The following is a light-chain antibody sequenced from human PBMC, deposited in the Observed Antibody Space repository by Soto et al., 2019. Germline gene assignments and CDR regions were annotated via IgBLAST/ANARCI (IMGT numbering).Light chain of an antibody. V-gene: IGKV3-20*01. Sequence: TQSPSSLSLSPGERATLSCRASQSVDSSYLAWYQQKPGQAPRLLIYGASTRTTGIPDRFSGSGSGTDFTLTISRLEPEDFAVYYCQQYGSSPLTFGQGTKVDIK. CDR1: QSVDSSY. CDR2: GAS. J-gene: IGKJ1*01. CDR3: QQYGSSPLT.